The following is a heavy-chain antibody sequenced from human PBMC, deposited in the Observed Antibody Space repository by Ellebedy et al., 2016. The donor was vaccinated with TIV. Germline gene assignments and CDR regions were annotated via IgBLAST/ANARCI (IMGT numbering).Heavy chain of an antibody. V-gene: IGHV3-23*01. CDR2: ISGSGGST. J-gene: IGHJ4*02. Sequence: GESLKISCAASGFTFSSYAMSWVRQAPGKGLEWVSAISGSGGSTYYADSVKGRFTISRDNSKNTLYLQMNSLRAEDTAVYYCAKDGRGWLQPKWGQGTLVTVSS. D-gene: IGHD5-24*01. CDR1: GFTFSSYA. CDR3: AKDGRGWLQPK.